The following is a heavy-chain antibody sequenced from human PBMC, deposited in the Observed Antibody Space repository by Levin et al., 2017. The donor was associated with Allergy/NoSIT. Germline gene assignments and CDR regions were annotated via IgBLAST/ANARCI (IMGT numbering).Heavy chain of an antibody. CDR1: GFTFSNAW. V-gene: IGHV3-15*01. J-gene: IGHJ6*02. CDR3: TTDWAFGGVIVFYYGMDV. D-gene: IGHD3-16*02. Sequence: GESLKISCAASGFTFSNAWMSWVRQAPGKGLEWVGRIKSKTDGGTTDYAAPVKGRFTISRDDSKNTLYLQMNSLKTEDTAVYYCTTDWAFGGVIVFYYGMDVWGQGTTVTVSS. CDR2: IKSKTDGGTT.